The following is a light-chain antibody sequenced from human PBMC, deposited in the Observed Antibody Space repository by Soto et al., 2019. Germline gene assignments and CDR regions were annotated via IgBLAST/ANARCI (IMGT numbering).Light chain of an antibody. Sequence: EIVLTQSPGTLSLSPGERATLSCRASQSVSSNYLAWYQQKPGQAPRLLIYGASSRATGIPDRFSGSGSGTDFTLTICRLEPEDFAVYYCQQYGSSPMYTFGQGTKLEIK. CDR3: QQYGSSPMYT. CDR1: QSVSSNY. CDR2: GAS. J-gene: IGKJ2*01. V-gene: IGKV3-20*01.